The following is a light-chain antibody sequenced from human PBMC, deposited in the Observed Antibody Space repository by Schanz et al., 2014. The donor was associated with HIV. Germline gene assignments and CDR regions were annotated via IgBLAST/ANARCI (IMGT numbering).Light chain of an antibody. CDR2: KAS. V-gene: IGKV1-5*03. CDR1: QSISTW. J-gene: IGKJ2*01. CDR3: QQYDTNSYT. Sequence: DIQMTQSPSTLSASVGDRVTITCRASQSISTWLAWYQQKPGKAPRLLIYKASTLEGGVPLRFSGSGSGTEFSLTITSLQPDDFATYYCQQYDTNSYTFGQGTKLEI.